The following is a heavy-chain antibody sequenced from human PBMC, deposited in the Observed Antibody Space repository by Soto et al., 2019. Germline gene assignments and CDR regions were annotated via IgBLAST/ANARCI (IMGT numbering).Heavy chain of an antibody. Sequence: XGALILSCSAAGVICINAGVSRVRQAPGKGLEWGGCIKSVSAGGTTDYAAPVKGRFTVSGDDSKNTVYLQMNSLKIEDTAVYYCLGSWLAHWGQGTLVTVSS. CDR2: IKSVSAGGTT. CDR1: GVICINAG. D-gene: IGHD3-10*01. CDR3: LGSWLAH. J-gene: IGHJ5*02. V-gene: IGHV3-15*01.